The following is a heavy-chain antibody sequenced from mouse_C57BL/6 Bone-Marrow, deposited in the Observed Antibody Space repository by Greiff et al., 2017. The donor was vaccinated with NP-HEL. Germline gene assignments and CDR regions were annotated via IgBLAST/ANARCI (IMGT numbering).Heavy chain of an antibody. CDR1: GYTFTSYW. Sequence: VQLQQPGAELVKPGASVKLSCKASGYTFTSYWMHWVKQRPGQGLEWIGMIHPNSGSTNYNEKFKSKATLTVDKSSSTAYMQLSSLTSEDSAVYYCARDSSGYRFAYWGQGTLVTVSA. J-gene: IGHJ3*01. D-gene: IGHD3-2*02. CDR2: IHPNSGST. CDR3: ARDSSGYRFAY. V-gene: IGHV1-64*01.